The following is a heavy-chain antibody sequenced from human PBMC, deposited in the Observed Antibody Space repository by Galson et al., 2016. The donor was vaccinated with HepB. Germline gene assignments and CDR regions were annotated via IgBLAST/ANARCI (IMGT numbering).Heavy chain of an antibody. CDR3: VRDFRWGEGADAFDI. D-gene: IGHD1-26*01. Sequence: SLRLSCAASGFNFITTWMHWVRQSPGKGLVWVSRINGDGRITNYADSVRGRFTISRDNAKNTVSLQMNSLRAEDTAIYYCVRDFRWGEGADAFDIWGQGTRVTVSS. CDR2: INGDGRIT. V-gene: IGHV3-74*01. CDR1: GFNFITTW. J-gene: IGHJ3*02.